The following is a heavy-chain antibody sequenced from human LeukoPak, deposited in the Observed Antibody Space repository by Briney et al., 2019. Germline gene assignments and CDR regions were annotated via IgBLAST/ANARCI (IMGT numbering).Heavy chain of an antibody. D-gene: IGHD6-13*01. CDR3: GRNIEAAGLFFDY. CDR2: IKYDGSEK. CDR1: GFTFSSYW. J-gene: IGHJ4*02. V-gene: IGHV3-7*01. Sequence: PGGSLRLSCAASGFTFSSYWMSWLRQAPGKGLVWVAHIKYDGSEKDYVDSVKGRFTIPIDHAKHSLYLQMNSLGAEDTAVYYCGRNIEAAGLFFDYWGQGTQVTVSS.